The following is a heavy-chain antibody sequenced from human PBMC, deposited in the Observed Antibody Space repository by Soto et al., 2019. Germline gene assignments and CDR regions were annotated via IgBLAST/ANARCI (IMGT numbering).Heavy chain of an antibody. CDR3: AGYDFWSGYYTSGMDV. D-gene: IGHD3-3*01. V-gene: IGHV4-4*07. CDR2: IYTSGST. CDR1: VGSISIYY. Sequence: PSETLSLTCTFSVGSISIYYWGWIRQPAGKGLEWIGRIYTSGSTNYNPSLKSRVTMSVDTSKNQFSLKLSSVTAADTAVYYCAGYDFWSGYYTSGMDVWGQGTTVTVSS. J-gene: IGHJ6*01.